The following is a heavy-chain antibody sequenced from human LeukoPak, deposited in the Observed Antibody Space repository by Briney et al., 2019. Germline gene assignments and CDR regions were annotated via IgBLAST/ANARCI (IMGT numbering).Heavy chain of an antibody. CDR2: IYYSGST. J-gene: IGHJ3*02. V-gene: IGHV4-30-4*01. Sequence: SETLSLTCTVSGGSISSGDYYWSWIRQPPGTGLGWIGFIYYSGSTYYNPSLKSRITISLDTSKNQFSLKLSSVTAADTAVYYCARDPRESYDYVWGSYRPDAFDIWGQGTMVTVSS. D-gene: IGHD3-16*02. CDR3: ARDPRESYDYVWGSYRPDAFDI. CDR1: GGSISSGDYY.